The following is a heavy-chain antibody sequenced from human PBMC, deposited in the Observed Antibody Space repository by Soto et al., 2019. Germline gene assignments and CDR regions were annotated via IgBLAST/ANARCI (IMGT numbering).Heavy chain of an antibody. Sequence: PSETLSLTCSVSGGSFSSDSFIWSWVRQFPGKGLGWIGYINYSGTTYYNPSLRSRITMSVDTSKNQFSLNLSSVTAADTAVYYCARDHKWDGMDVWGQGTTVT. CDR3: ARDHKWDGMDV. CDR2: INYSGTT. V-gene: IGHV4-31*03. CDR1: GGSFSSDSFI. J-gene: IGHJ6*02. D-gene: IGHD1-26*01.